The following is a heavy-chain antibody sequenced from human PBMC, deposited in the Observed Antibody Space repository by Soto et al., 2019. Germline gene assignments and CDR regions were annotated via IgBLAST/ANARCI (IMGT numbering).Heavy chain of an antibody. CDR1: GLTVSTNY. CDR3: AIEQPPALYFGVDV. V-gene: IGHV3-66*01. CDR2: IYSTGVT. D-gene: IGHD2-15*01. Sequence: EVQLVDSGGGLVQPGGSLRLSCAASGLTVSTNYMSWVRQAPGKGLEWVSVIYSTGVTYYADSVRGRFTISRDHSKNIIYLQMDSLRAEDTAVYFCAIEQPPALYFGVDVWGQGTTVTVSS. J-gene: IGHJ6*02.